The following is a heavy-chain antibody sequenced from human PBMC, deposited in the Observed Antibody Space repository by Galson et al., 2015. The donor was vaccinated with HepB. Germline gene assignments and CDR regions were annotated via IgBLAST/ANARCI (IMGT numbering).Heavy chain of an antibody. Sequence: SLRLSCAAPGFTFSNYWMSWVRQAPGKGLEWVANIKQDGSEKYYVDSVKGRFTISRDNAKNLLYLQMNSLRGADTAVYYCAREYRKPVYYGSGNYYTANWFDPWGQGTLVTVSS. D-gene: IGHD3-10*01. J-gene: IGHJ5*02. CDR2: IKQDGSEK. CDR1: GFTFSNYW. V-gene: IGHV3-7*03. CDR3: AREYRKPVYYGSGNYYTANWFDP.